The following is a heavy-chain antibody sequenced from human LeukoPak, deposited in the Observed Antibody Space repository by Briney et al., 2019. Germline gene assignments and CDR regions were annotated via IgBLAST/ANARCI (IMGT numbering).Heavy chain of an antibody. CDR3: ARDHDSSGWYYFDY. V-gene: IGHV4-61*02. J-gene: IGHJ4*02. Sequence: PSQTLSLTCTVSGGSISSGSYYWSWIWQPAGKGLEWIGRIYTSGSTNYNPSLKSRVTISVDTSKNQFSLKLSSVTAADTAVYYCARDHDSSGWYYFDYWGQGTLVTVSS. D-gene: IGHD6-19*01. CDR1: GGSISSGSYY. CDR2: IYTSGST.